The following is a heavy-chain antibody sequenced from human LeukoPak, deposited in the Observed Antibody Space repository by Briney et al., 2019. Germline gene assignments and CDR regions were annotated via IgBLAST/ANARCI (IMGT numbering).Heavy chain of an antibody. Sequence: GASVKVSCKVSGYTLTELSMHWVRQAPGKGLEWMGGFDPEDGETIYAQKFQGRVTMTEDTSTDTAYMELNSLRSEDTAVYYCAKLVRGEYYFDYWGQGTLVTVSS. CDR2: FDPEDGET. J-gene: IGHJ4*02. D-gene: IGHD3-10*01. CDR3: AKLVRGEYYFDY. V-gene: IGHV1-24*01. CDR1: GYTLTELS.